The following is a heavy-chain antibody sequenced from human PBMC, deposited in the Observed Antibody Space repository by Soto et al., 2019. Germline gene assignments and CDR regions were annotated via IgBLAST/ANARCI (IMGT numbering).Heavy chain of an antibody. CDR3: ARDPRGWWLVDQYYYYGMDV. CDR2: INAGNGNT. V-gene: IGHV1-3*01. J-gene: IGHJ6*02. Sequence: AASVKVSCKASGYTFTSYAMHWVRQAPGQRLEWMGWINAGNGNTKYSQKFQGRVTITRDTSASTAYMELSSLRSEDTAVYYCARDPRGWWLVDQYYYYGMDVWGQRSTVTVSS. D-gene: IGHD6-19*01. CDR1: GYTFTSYA.